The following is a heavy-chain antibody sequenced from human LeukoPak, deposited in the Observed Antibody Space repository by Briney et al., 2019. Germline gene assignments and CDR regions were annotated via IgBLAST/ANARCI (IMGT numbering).Heavy chain of an antibody. D-gene: IGHD6-19*01. J-gene: IGHJ4*02. CDR2: IYNSGST. Sequence: SETLSLTCTVSGGSISSYYWSWIRKPPGKGLEWIGHIYNSGSTNYSPSLKSRVTISVDTSKNQFSLKLSSVTAADTAVYYCARFKRAGGWSYFDYWGQGTLVTVSS. CDR3: ARFKRAGGWSYFDY. CDR1: GGSISSYY. V-gene: IGHV4-59*01.